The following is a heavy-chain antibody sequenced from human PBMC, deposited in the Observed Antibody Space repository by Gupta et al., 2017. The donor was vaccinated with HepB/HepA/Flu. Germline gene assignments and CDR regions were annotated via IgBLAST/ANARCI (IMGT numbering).Heavy chain of an antibody. V-gene: IGHV4-59*12. CDR1: NGSISLYY. J-gene: IGHJ4*02. Sequence: QVQLQESDQGLVKPSETLSPTCTVANGSISLYYWTWIRQPPGKGLEWIGFIYYSESITYNPSLKSRVTMSVDTSKNQFSLKLRSVTTADTAVYYCARAGDGYLVDYWGQGALVTVSS. CDR2: IYYSESI. CDR3: ARAGDGYLVDY. D-gene: IGHD2-2*03.